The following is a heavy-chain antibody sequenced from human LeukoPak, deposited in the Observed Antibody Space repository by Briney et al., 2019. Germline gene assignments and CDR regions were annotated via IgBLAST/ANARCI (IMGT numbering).Heavy chain of an antibody. CDR3: VRDPSNSGNWFDL. Sequence: QPGGSLRLSCAASGFNLRDYWMHWVRQAPGKGLVWVSRLGTDGTYTNYADSVKGRFTISRDNAKNTLYLQMDSLRAEDTAFCYCVRDPSNSGNWFDLWGQGTLVTVSS. V-gene: IGHV3-74*01. CDR2: LGTDGTYT. J-gene: IGHJ5*02. CDR1: GFNLRDYW. D-gene: IGHD4-11*01.